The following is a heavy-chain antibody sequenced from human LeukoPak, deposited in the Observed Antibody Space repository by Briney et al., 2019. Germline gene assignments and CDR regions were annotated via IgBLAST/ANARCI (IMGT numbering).Heavy chain of an antibody. D-gene: IGHD6-13*01. V-gene: IGHV3-7*03. CDR3: AREGSSSWYIGIDY. Sequence: GGSLRLSCAASGFTFSSYWMSWVRQAPGKGLEWVANINQDGSAKYYVDSVKGRFTISRDNAKNSPYLQMNSLRAEDTAVYYCAREGSSSWYIGIDYWGQGTLVTVSS. CDR1: GFTFSSYW. J-gene: IGHJ4*02. CDR2: INQDGSAK.